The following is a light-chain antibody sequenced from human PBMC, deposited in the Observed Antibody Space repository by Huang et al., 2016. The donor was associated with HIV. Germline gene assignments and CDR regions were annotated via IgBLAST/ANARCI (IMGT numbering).Light chain of an antibody. Sequence: IVITQSPVTLSVSPGERATLSCGASQAITTSLAWYQQRLGQPPRLLIYDSSARATGAPARFSGSGAGTNFTLTISSLQSEDFAVYYWQHYGKWPPWTFGPGTKVEMK. J-gene: IGKJ1*01. CDR1: QAITTS. CDR2: DSS. CDR3: QHYGKWPPWT. V-gene: IGKV3-15*01.